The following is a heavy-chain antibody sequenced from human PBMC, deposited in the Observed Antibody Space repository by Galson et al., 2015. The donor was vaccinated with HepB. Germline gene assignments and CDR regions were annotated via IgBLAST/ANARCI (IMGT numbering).Heavy chain of an antibody. CDR2: IYWDDDR. CDR3: AHRRANSAYNY. CDR1: GFSLTTNGVG. J-gene: IGHJ4*01. D-gene: IGHD1-14*01. Sequence: PALVKPTQTLTLTCTFSGFSLTTNGVGVGWIRQPPGKALEWLALIYWDDDRRYSPSLKNRLTITKDTSKNQVALTMTNMDPVDTATYYCAHRRANSAYNYWGHGTLATVSS. V-gene: IGHV2-5*02.